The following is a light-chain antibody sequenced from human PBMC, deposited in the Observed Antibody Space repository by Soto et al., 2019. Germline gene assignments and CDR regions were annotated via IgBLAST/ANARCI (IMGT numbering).Light chain of an antibody. J-gene: IGKJ1*01. CDR1: QSFSTNY. Sequence: VLTQSPGTLSLSPGERATLSCRASQSFSTNYLAWYQQRPGQAPRLLIYGASSRAAGIPDRFSGSGSGTEFTLTISSLQPDDFATYYCQQYNSYSRTFGQGTKVDIK. CDR3: QQYNSYSRT. CDR2: GAS. V-gene: IGKV3-20*01.